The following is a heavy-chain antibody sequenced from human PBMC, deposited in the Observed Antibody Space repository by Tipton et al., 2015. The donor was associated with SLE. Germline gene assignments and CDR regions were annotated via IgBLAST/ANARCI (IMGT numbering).Heavy chain of an antibody. J-gene: IGHJ4*02. V-gene: IGHV4-34*01. CDR1: GFTFSSYA. CDR3: ARDLAPSY. CDR2: INHSGST. Sequence: LSCAASGFTFSSYAMSWVRQAPGKGLEWIGEINHSGSTNYNPSLKSRVTISVDTSKNQFSLKLSSVTAADTAVYYCARDLAPSYWGQGTLVTVSS.